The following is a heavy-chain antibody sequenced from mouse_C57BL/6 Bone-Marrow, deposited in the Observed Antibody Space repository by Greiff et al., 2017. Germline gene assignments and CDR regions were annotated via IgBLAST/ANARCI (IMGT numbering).Heavy chain of an antibody. D-gene: IGHD1-1*01. V-gene: IGHV1-67*01. Sequence: QVQLQQSGPELVRPGVSVKISCKGSGYTFTDYAMHWVKQSHAKSLEWIGVISTYYGDASYNQKFKDKATMTVDKSSSTAYMELARLTSEDSAVYYCARGGYITTVVATLDYYAMDYWGQGTSVTVSS. CDR1: GYTFTDYA. CDR3: ARGGYITTVVATLDYYAMDY. J-gene: IGHJ4*01. CDR2: ISTYYGDA.